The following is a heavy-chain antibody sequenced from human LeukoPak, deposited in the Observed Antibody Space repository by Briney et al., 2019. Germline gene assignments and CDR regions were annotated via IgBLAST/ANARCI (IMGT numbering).Heavy chain of an antibody. CDR1: GFTFSNYG. V-gene: IGHV3-30*18. CDR3: AKEDYFDY. CDR2: ISYDGSNK. Sequence: PGGSLRLSCAASGFTFSNYGMHWVRQAPGKGLEWVAVISYDGSNKYYADSVKGRFTISRDNSKNTLYLQMNSLRAEDTAVYYCAKEDYFDYWGQGTLATVSS. J-gene: IGHJ4*02.